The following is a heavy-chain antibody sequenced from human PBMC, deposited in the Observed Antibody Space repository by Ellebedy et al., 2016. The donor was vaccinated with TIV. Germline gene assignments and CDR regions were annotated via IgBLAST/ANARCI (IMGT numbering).Heavy chain of an antibody. J-gene: IGHJ4*02. D-gene: IGHD3-22*01. CDR1: GYTFTSYF. CDR3: ARGDNYYYDSSGYYYSY. CDR2: INPTSGSS. Sequence: ASVKVSCKASGYTFTSYFLYWVRQAPGQGLEWMGIINPTSGSSNYAQKFQGRVTMTRDTSTSTFYMDLSSLRSEDKAVYYCARGDNYYYDSSGYYYSYWGQGTLVTVSS. V-gene: IGHV1-46*01.